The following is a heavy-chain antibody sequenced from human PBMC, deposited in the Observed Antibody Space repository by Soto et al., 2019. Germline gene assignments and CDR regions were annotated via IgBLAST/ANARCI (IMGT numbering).Heavy chain of an antibody. CDR3: ADSQGSLDY. CDR2: VYRDDDK. J-gene: IGHJ4*02. CDR1: GFSRTTSGVG. Sequence: GPTLVNPTQTLTVTCTFSGFSRTTSGVGVGWIRQSPGKVLEWLALVYRDDDKRYSPSLKTRLTITKDNSAKKVVLTLTKMEPVDKRTYFCADSQGSLDYWGQGTLVTVSS. V-gene: IGHV2-5*02.